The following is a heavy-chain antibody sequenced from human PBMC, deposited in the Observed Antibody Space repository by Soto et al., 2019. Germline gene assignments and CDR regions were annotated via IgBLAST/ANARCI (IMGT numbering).Heavy chain of an antibody. Sequence: GGSLRLSCAASGFTFSSYAMHWVRQAPGKGLEWVAVISYDGSNKYYADSVKGRFTISRDNSKNTLYLQMNSLRAEDTAVYYCARTLTTVTTRGIDYWGQGTLVTVSS. J-gene: IGHJ4*02. D-gene: IGHD4-17*01. CDR2: ISYDGSNK. V-gene: IGHV3-30-3*01. CDR1: GFTFSSYA. CDR3: ARTLTTVTTRGIDY.